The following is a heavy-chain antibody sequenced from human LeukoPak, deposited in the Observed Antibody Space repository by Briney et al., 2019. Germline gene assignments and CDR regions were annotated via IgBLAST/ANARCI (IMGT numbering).Heavy chain of an antibody. CDR3: ALSGSRPPYYFDY. V-gene: IGHV1-46*01. CDR2: INPSGGST. D-gene: IGHD1-26*01. CDR1: GYTFTSYY. Sequence: GASVKVSCKASGYTFTSYYMHWVRQAPGQGLEWMGIINPSGGSTSYAQKFQGRVTMTRDMSTSTVYMELSSLRSEDTAVYYCALSGSRPPYYFDYWGQGTLVTVSS. J-gene: IGHJ4*02.